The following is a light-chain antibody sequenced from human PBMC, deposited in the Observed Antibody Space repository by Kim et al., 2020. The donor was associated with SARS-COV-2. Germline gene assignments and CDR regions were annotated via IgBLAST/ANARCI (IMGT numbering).Light chain of an antibody. V-gene: IGLV1-40*03. Sequence: RVTISGTGHSSKIGAGYELPWSQPLPGTTPKLLIYSNPNRPSGVPDRFSGSKSGASASLAITGLQADDEGDYYCQAHDYSLRLWVFRGGAPLTVL. J-gene: IGLJ3*02. CDR3: QAHDYSLRLWV. CDR2: SNP. CDR1: SSKIGAGYE.